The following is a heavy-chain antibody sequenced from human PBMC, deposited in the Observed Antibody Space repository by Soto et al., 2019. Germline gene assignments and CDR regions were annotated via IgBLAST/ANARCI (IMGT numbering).Heavy chain of an antibody. D-gene: IGHD1-7*01. CDR2: IYRTGST. CDR1: GGSFTSNNW. Sequence: SETLSLTCAVSGGSFTSNNWWTWVRQPPGQGLEWIGEIYRTGSTNYNPSLKSRVTISLDKSENQFSLKVTPLTAADTAVYYCASRDPGTSVDYWGQGTLVTVSS. V-gene: IGHV4-4*02. CDR3: ASRDPGTSVDY. J-gene: IGHJ4*02.